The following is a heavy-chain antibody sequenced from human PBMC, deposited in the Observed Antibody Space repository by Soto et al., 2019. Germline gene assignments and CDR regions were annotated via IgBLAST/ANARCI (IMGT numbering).Heavy chain of an antibody. Sequence: TLSLTCTVSGGSISSSSYYWGWIRHPPGKGLEWIGSIYYSGSTYYNPSLKSRVTISVDTSKNQFSLKLSSVTAADTAVYYCARRTTVTTRWPGDVWGQGTTVTVSS. CDR1: GGSISSSSYY. CDR2: IYYSGST. CDR3: ARRTTVTTRWPGDV. J-gene: IGHJ6*02. D-gene: IGHD4-17*01. V-gene: IGHV4-39*01.